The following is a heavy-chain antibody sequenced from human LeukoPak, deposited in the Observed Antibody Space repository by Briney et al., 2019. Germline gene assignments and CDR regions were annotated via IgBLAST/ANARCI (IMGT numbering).Heavy chain of an antibody. V-gene: IGHV4-31*03. J-gene: IGHJ6*03. CDR3: ARDGGGYYYHYMDV. CDR2: IYYSGST. D-gene: IGHD2-15*01. CDR1: GGSISSGGYY. Sequence: SETLSLTCTVSGGSISSGGYYWSWIRQHPGKGLEWIGYIYYSGSTYYNPSLKSRVTISVDTSKNQFSLKLSSVTAADTAVYYCARDGGGYYYHYMDVWGKGTTVTVSS.